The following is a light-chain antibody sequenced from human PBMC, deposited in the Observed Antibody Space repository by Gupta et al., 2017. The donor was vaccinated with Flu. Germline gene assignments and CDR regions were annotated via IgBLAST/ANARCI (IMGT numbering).Light chain of an antibody. CDR3: TSYKKRSTWV. CDR2: EVT. J-gene: IGLJ3*02. V-gene: IGLV2-14*01. CDR1: SLDIGTYDY. Sequence: QSGLTQPASVSGSPGHSITISCTGTSLDIGTYDYVSCYQQHQGNPPKLMSYEVTYRPSGVSECSAAYKVGTTALPTICVLQGEDDAYYYCTSYKKRSTWVFGGGTKLTVL.